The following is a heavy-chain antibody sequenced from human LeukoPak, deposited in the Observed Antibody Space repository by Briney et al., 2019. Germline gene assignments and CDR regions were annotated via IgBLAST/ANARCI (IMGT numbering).Heavy chain of an antibody. CDR1: GFTLSSSA. Sequence: GGSLRLSCAASGFTLSSSAMNWVRQAPGKGLEWVSSINNVASHIYYAGSVRGRFTISRDNAKNSVYLQMNSLRAEDTAVYYCTRDTYTRPAFDIWGRGTMVTVSS. CDR3: TRDTYTRPAFDI. D-gene: IGHD4-11*01. CDR2: INNVASHI. J-gene: IGHJ3*02. V-gene: IGHV3-21*01.